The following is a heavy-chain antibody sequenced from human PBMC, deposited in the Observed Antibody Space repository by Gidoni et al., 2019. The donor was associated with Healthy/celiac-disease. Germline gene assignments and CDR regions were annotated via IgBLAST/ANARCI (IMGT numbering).Heavy chain of an antibody. CDR1: GFTVGSNY. D-gene: IGHD3-3*01. Sequence: EVQLVESGGGLVQPGGSLRLSCAASGFTVGSNYMSWVRQAPGKGLEWVSVIYSGGSTYYADSVKGRFTISRHNSKNTLYLQMNSLRAEDTAVYYCARGRYDFWSGLFYYFDYWGQGTLVTVSS. CDR3: ARGRYDFWSGLFYYFDY. V-gene: IGHV3-53*04. J-gene: IGHJ4*02. CDR2: IYSGGST.